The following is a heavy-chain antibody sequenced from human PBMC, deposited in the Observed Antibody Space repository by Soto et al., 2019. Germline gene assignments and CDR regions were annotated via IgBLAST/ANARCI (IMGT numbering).Heavy chain of an antibody. J-gene: IGHJ6*02. CDR1: GYTFTSYG. V-gene: IGHV1-18*01. D-gene: IGHD2-15*01. CDR2: ISADNGNT. Sequence: QVQLVQSGAEVKKPGASVKLSCKASGYTFTSYGISWVRQAPGQGLEWMGWISADNGNTSYAQKLQGRVTMTTDTSASTAYMELRSLRSDDTAVYYCARERRYGQPGGDYYYGMDVWGQGTTVTVSS. CDR3: ARERRYGQPGGDYYYGMDV.